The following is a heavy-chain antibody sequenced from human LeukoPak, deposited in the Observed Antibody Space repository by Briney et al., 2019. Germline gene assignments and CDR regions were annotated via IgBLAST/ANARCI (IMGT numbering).Heavy chain of an antibody. V-gene: IGHV4-4*07. CDR1: GGSISSYY. CDR3: ARHIPEVDVLRFLEWLPRTGFDP. Sequence: SETLSLTCTVSGGSISSYYWSWIRQPAGKGLEWIGRIYTSGSTNYNPSLKSRVTISVDTSKNQFSLKLSSVTAADTAVYYCARHIPEVDVLRFLEWLPRTGFDPWGQGTLVTVSS. CDR2: IYTSGST. D-gene: IGHD3-3*01. J-gene: IGHJ5*02.